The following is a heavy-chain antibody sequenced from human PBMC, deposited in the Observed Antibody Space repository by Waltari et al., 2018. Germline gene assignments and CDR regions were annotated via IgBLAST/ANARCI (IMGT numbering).Heavy chain of an antibody. J-gene: IGHJ4*02. CDR1: GFTFSSSA. D-gene: IGHD2-21*01. V-gene: IGHV3-48*03. Sequence: EVQLVESGGGLIQPGGSLRVSCAASGFTFSSSAFNWVRQAPGKGLEWVSYISSSGHLTYYADSVRGRFTVSRDNSRNSLYLNMNSLTAEDTALYYCARETVNCGGDCYDYWGQGTLVTVSS. CDR3: ARETVNCGGDCYDY. CDR2: ISSSGHLT.